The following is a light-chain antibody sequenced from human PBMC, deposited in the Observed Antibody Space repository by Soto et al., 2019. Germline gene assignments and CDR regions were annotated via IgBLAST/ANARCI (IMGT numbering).Light chain of an antibody. CDR1: QTIISSY. V-gene: IGKV3-20*01. CDR3: QQYGRSLFT. Sequence: EVVLTQSPGTLSLSPGETVTLSCRASQTIISSYLAWYQQKPGQAPRLLIYGASSRATGIPDRFSGSGSGTDVTLTISGLEPKDSAVYYCQQYGRSLFTFGQGTRLEIK. CDR2: GAS. J-gene: IGKJ5*01.